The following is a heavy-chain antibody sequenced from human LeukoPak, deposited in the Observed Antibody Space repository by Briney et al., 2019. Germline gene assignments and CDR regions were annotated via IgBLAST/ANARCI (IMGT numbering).Heavy chain of an antibody. CDR1: GSTFSSYS. J-gene: IGHJ3*02. CDR2: ISSSSSTI. D-gene: IGHD1-14*01. V-gene: IGHV3-48*01. Sequence: GGSLRLSCAASGSTFSSYSMNWVRQAPGKGLEWVSYISSSSSTIYYADSVKGRFTISRDNAKNSLYLQMNSLRAEDTAVYYCASRSLYDAFDIWGQGTMVTVSS. CDR3: ASRSLYDAFDI.